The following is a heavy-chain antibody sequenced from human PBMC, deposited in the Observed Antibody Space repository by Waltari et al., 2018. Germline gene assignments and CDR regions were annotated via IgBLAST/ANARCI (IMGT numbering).Heavy chain of an antibody. J-gene: IGHJ5*02. CDR1: GGSISSGSYY. CDR2: IYTSGST. V-gene: IGHV4-61*02. Sequence: QVQLQESGPGLVKPSQTLSLTCTVSGGSISSGSYYWSWIRPPAGKGLEWIGRIYTSGSTNYNPSLKSRVTISVDTSKNQFSLKLSSVTAADTAVYYCARGIRYFDWLPEGNWFDPWGQGTLVTVSS. CDR3: ARGIRYFDWLPEGNWFDP. D-gene: IGHD3-9*01.